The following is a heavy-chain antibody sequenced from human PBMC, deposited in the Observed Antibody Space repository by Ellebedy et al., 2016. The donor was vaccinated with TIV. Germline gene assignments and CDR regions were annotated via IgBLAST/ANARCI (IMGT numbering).Heavy chain of an antibody. CDR3: ARENWYNDY. CDR2: INQDGSEK. CDR1: GFPFTTFW. V-gene: IGHV3-7*04. J-gene: IGHJ4*02. Sequence: GESLKIPCAAPGFPFTTFWMSWVRQAPGKGLEWVGNINQDGSEKCYGDSVKGRFTISRDNAKNSVYLQMNSLRAADTAVYYCARENWYNDYWGQGTLVTVSS. D-gene: IGHD1/OR15-1a*01.